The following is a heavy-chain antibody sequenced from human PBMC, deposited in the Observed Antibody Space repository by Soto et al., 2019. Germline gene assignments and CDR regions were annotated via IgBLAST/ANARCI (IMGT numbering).Heavy chain of an antibody. D-gene: IGHD3-16*01. Sequence: EVQLVESGGGLVQPGGSLRLSCAASGFTFSSYSMNWVRQAPGKGLEWVSYISSSSSTIYYADSVKGRFTISRDNAKKSLYLQMNSLRDADTAVYYCASGGGDQHYWGQGTLVTVSS. V-gene: IGHV3-48*02. CDR1: GFTFSSYS. CDR3: ASGGGDQHY. J-gene: IGHJ4*02. CDR2: ISSSSSTI.